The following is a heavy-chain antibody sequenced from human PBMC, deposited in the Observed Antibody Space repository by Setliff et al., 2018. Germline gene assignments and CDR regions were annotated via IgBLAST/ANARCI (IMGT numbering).Heavy chain of an antibody. V-gene: IGHV4-34*01. CDR3: AKMFGDYSSRWYGVGEDY. CDR1: GGGGSFSAYY. J-gene: IGHJ4*02. CDR2: ISPGGST. D-gene: IGHD6-13*01. Sequence: PSETLSLTCGVSGGGGSFSAYYWSWIRQPPGKGLEWIGEISPGGSTIYNPSLRSRVTMSVDTAKNRFSLNLTSVTAADTAVYYCAKMFGDYSSRWYGVGEDYWGQGTLVTVSS.